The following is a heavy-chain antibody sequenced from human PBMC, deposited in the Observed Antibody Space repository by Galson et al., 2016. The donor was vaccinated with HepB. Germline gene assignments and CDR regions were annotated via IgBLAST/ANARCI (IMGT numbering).Heavy chain of an antibody. J-gene: IGHJ4*02. V-gene: IGHV3-33*06. D-gene: IGHD3-16*02. Sequence: SLRLSCAASGFTFSSYGMHWVRQAPGKGLEWVAVIWYDGSNKYYADSVKGRFIISRDNSKNTLYLQMNILRAEDTAVYYCANDYVWGSYHYSHFLVYWGQGTLVAVSS. CDR1: GFTFSSYG. CDR2: IWYDGSNK. CDR3: ANDYVWGSYHYSHFLVY.